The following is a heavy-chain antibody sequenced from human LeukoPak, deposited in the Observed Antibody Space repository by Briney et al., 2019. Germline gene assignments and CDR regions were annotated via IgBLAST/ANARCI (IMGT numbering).Heavy chain of an antibody. CDR2: MNPNSGNT. CDR1: GYTFTSYD. J-gene: IGHJ4*02. V-gene: IGHV1-8*01. D-gene: IGHD5-12*01. CDR3: ARGGYSGYDFYDDY. Sequence: VASVKVSCKASGYTFTSYDINWVRQATGQGLEWMGWMNPNSGNTGYAQKFQGRVTMTRNTSISTAYMELSSLRSEDTAVYYCARGGYSGYDFYDDYWGQGTLVTVSS.